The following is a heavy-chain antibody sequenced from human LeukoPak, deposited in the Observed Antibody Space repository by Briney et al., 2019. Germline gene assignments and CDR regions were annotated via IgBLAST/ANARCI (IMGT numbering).Heavy chain of an antibody. CDR1: GYTFTSYG. CDR3: ARVTVDCGDNKVDYYYYGMDV. V-gene: IGHV1-18*01. J-gene: IGHJ6*02. Sequence: ASVKVSCKASGYTFTSYGISWVRQAPGQGLEWMGWISAYNGNTNYAQKLQGRVTMTTDTSTSTAYMELRSLRSDDTAVYYCARVTVDCGDNKVDYYYYGMDVWGQGTTVTVSS. CDR2: ISAYNGNT. D-gene: IGHD4-17*01.